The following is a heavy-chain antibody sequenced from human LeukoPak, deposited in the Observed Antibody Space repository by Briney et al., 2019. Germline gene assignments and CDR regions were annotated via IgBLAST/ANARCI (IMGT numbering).Heavy chain of an antibody. CDR1: GGSISPYY. Sequence: SETLSLTGTVSGGSISPYYWSWIRQPPGKGLEWIGYIYSSGSTNYNPSLKSRVTISVDTSKNQFSLNLSSVTAADTAVYYCARGGYCTGNSCYPDAFDLWGQGTMVTVSS. CDR3: ARGGYCTGNSCYPDAFDL. V-gene: IGHV4-59*01. J-gene: IGHJ3*01. CDR2: IYSSGST. D-gene: IGHD2-2*01.